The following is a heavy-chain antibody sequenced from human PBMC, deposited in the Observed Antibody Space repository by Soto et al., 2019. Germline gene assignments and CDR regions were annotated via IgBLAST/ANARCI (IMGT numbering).Heavy chain of an antibody. J-gene: IGHJ3*02. CDR2: IYYSGST. CDR1: GGSISSSSYY. Sequence: SETLSLTCTVSGGSISSSSYYWGWIRQPPGKGLEWIGSIYYSGSTYYNPSLKSRVTISVDTSKNQFSLKLSSVTAADTAVYYCARHETTSQDAFDIWGQGTMVTVSS. V-gene: IGHV4-39*01. CDR3: ARHETTSQDAFDI. D-gene: IGHD1-1*01.